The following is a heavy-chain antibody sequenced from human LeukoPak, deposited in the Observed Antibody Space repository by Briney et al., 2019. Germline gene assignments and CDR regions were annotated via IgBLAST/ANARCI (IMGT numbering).Heavy chain of an antibody. V-gene: IGHV3-48*03. CDR3: ANLYSSGANNWFDP. D-gene: IGHD6-19*01. CDR1: GFTFSSYE. Sequence: GGSLRLSCAASGFTFSSYEMNWVRQAPGKGLEWVSYISSSGSTIYYADSVKGRFTISRDDAKNSLYLQMNSLRAEDTAVYYCANLYSSGANNWFDPWGQGTLVTVSS. CDR2: ISSSGSTI. J-gene: IGHJ5*02.